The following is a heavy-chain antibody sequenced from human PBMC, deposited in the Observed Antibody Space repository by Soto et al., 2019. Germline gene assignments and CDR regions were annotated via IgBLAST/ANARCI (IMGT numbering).Heavy chain of an antibody. D-gene: IGHD3-10*01. CDR2: IYPGDSDT. J-gene: IGHJ3*02. Sequence: LGESLKISCKGSGYSFSGYWIGWVRQMPGKGLEWMGVIYPGDSDTRYSPSFQGQVAFSVDKSTNTAYLQWSSLKASDTAMYYCARLPGVRGVFDGFNIWGQGTLVTVSS. CDR1: GYSFSGYW. CDR3: ARLPGVRGVFDGFNI. V-gene: IGHV5-51*01.